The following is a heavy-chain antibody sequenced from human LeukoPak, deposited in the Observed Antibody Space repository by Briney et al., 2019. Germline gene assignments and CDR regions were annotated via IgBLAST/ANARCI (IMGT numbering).Heavy chain of an antibody. V-gene: IGHV3-23*01. Sequence: GGSLRLSCATSGFAFSNYAMSWFRQAPGQGLDWVSWISGDNTYYPDSVKAQFTITRDNSKNVLYVQMNRLRVEDTDVYFCAKDVCTSPRCLLYSDSWGQGTLVTVSS. D-gene: IGHD2-8*01. J-gene: IGHJ4*02. CDR1: GFAFSNYA. CDR3: AKDVCTSPRCLLYSDS. CDR2: ISGDNT.